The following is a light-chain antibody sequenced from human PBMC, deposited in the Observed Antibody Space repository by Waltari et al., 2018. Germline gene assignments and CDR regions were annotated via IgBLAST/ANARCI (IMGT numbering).Light chain of an antibody. CDR2: WAS. J-gene: IGKJ1*01. CDR1: QSLLYTSNSKNY. V-gene: IGKV4-1*01. CDR3: QQYFSTPPWT. Sequence: IVMTQSPGSLAVSLGERATINCKSSQSLLYTSNSKNYLAWYQQRPGQAPRLLLYWASTRQVGVPDRFTGSGSGTDFSLTITSLQAEDVAVYYCQQYFSTPPWTFGQGTKVEIK.